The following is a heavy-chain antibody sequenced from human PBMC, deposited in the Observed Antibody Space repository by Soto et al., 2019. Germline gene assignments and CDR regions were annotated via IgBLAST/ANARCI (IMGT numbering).Heavy chain of an antibody. CDR1: GFTFSSFG. CDR2: ISYDGSNK. Sequence: PGGSLRLSCAASGFTFSSFGMHWVRQAPGKGLEWVAIISYDGSNKYYADSVKGRFTISIDNSKNTLYLQMNSLIAEDTAVYYCAKAPGSAYYDSSGPGGPWGQGTLVTVSS. D-gene: IGHD3-22*01. CDR3: AKAPGSAYYDSSGPGGP. J-gene: IGHJ5*02. V-gene: IGHV3-30*18.